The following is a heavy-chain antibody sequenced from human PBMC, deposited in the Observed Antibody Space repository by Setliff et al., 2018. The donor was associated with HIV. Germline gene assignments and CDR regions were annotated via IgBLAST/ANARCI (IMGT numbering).Heavy chain of an antibody. D-gene: IGHD3-3*01. CDR3: AGSWSGYPLSFGY. V-gene: IGHV4-61*02. J-gene: IGHJ4*02. CDR1: GGSISSGSYY. CDR2: IYTSGST. Sequence: SETLSLTCTVSGGSISSGSYYWSWIRQPAGKGLEWIGRIYTSGSTNYDPSLKSRVTISVDTSKNQFSLKLSSVTAADTAVYYCAGSWSGYPLSFGYWGQGTLVTVSS.